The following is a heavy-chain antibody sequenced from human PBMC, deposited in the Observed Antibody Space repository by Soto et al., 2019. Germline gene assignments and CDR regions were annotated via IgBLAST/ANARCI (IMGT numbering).Heavy chain of an antibody. CDR1: GYTFTSYD. D-gene: IGHD3-10*01. V-gene: IGHV1-8*01. CDR3: ARERGVRGSSSYGY. CDR2: MNPKSGNP. Sequence: QVQLVQSGAEVKKPGASVKVSCKASGYTFTSYDINWVRQATGQGFEWLGWMNPKSGNPGYAQMFKGSVTMTSNTYTSTAYMELVSLRSEYTALSYCARERGVRGSSSYGYWGQGTLVTVSS. J-gene: IGHJ4*02.